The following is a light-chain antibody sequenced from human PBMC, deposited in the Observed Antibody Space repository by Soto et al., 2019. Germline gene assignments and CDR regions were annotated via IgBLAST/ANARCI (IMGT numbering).Light chain of an antibody. J-gene: IGLJ3*02. CDR3: VAWDDNLSSRV. V-gene: IGLV1-47*01. CDR2: MNN. CDR1: RSNIGSAI. Sequence: LTQPPSLSGTPGQTVTISCIGSRSNIGSAIVHWYQQLPGTAPKHLIYMNNQRPSGVPDRFSGSKSGTSASLVITGLRPEDEADYYCVAWDDNLSSRVFGGGTKVTVL.